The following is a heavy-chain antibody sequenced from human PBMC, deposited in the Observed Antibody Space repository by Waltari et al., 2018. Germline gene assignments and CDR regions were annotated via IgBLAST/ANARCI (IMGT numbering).Heavy chain of an antibody. V-gene: IGHV4-34*01. CDR1: GGSFSGYY. CDR2: INHSGST. J-gene: IGHJ4*02. CDR3: ARGEGSGGYYNDCFDY. D-gene: IGHD3-10*01. Sequence: QVQLQQWGAGLLKPSETLSLTCAVYGGSFSGYYWSWIRQPPGKGLEWLGEINHSGSTNSNAALKSQVTISVGTAKNQDALKLSTVTAADTAVYYWARGEGSGGYYNDCFDYWGQGTLVTVSS.